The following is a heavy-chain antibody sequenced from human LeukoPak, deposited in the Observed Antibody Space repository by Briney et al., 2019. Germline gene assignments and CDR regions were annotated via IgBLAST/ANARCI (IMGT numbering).Heavy chain of an antibody. CDR1: GYSFTSFW. V-gene: IGHV5-51*01. CDR2: IYPGDSDT. J-gene: IGHJ4*02. D-gene: IGHD3-22*01. CDR3: ARLPDSSGYYAHFDY. Sequence: GESLKIFCKGSGYSFTSFWIGWVRQMSGEGLGWIGIIYPGDSDTTYSPSFQGHVTISVDKSFRTAYLQWGSLKASDTAMYYCARLPDSSGYYAHFDYWGQGTQVTVSS.